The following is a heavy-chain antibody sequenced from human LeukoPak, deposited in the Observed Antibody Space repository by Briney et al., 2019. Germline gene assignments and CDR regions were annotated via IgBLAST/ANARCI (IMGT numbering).Heavy chain of an antibody. J-gene: IGHJ3*02. CDR1: GYSFTNYW. CDR3: ARVATIYDAFDI. V-gene: IGHV5-51*01. CDR2: ICPGDSDT. D-gene: IGHD5-24*01. Sequence: GESLKISCKGSGYSFTNYWIGWVRQMPGKGLEWMGTICPGDSDTTYSPSFQGQVTMSADKSISTAYLQWSSLTASDAAMYYCARVATIYDAFDIWGQGTMVTVSS.